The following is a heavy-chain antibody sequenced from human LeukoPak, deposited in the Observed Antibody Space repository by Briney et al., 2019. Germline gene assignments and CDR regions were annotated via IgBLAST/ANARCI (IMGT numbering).Heavy chain of an antibody. V-gene: IGHV4-39*07. Sequence: PSETLSLTCTVSGGSISSSSYYRGWIRQPPGKGLEWIGSIYYSGSTYYNPSLKSRLTISVDTSKNQFSLKLTSVTAADTAVYYCARDSRNWFDPWGQGTLVTVSS. CDR3: ARDSRNWFDP. CDR2: IYYSGST. J-gene: IGHJ5*02. CDR1: GGSISSSSYY.